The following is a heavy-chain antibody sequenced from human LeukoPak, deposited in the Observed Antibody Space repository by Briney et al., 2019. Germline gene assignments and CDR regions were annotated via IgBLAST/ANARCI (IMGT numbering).Heavy chain of an antibody. J-gene: IGHJ4*02. CDR1: GFTFSSYS. Sequence: GGSLRLSCAASGFTFSSYSMNWVRHAPGRGLEWVSSISSSSSYIYYADSVKGRFTISRDNAKNSLYLQMNSLRAEDTAVYYCARDQSRYYGSGSYSDYWGQGTLVTVSS. D-gene: IGHD3-10*01. CDR2: ISSSSSYI. V-gene: IGHV3-21*01. CDR3: ARDQSRYYGSGSYSDY.